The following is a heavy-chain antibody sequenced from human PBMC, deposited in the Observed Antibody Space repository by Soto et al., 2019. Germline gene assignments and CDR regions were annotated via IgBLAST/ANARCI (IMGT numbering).Heavy chain of an antibody. J-gene: IGHJ4*02. CDR2: IYYSGST. D-gene: IGHD3-22*01. CDR1: GGSISSYY. CDR3: ARASSKYYYDSSGYYLHQYYFDY. V-gene: IGHV4-59*01. Sequence: PSETLSLTCSVSGGSISSYYWSWIRQPPGKGLEWIGYIYYSGSTNYNPSLKSRVTISVDTSKNQFSLKLSSVTAADTAVYYCARASSKYYYDSSGYYLHQYYFDYWGQGTLVTV.